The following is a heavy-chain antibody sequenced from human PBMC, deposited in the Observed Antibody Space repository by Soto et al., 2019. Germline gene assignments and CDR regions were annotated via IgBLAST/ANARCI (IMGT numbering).Heavy chain of an antibody. D-gene: IGHD6-6*01. CDR1: GGSISSYY. J-gene: IGHJ4*02. CDR2: IYYSGST. V-gene: IGHV4-59*08. CDR3: ARHFFPDSSSAPFDY. Sequence: SETLSLTCTVSGGSISSYYWSWIRQPPGKGLEWIGYIYYSGSTNYNPSLKSRVTISVDTSKNQFSLKLSSVTAADTAVYYCARHFFPDSSSAPFDYWGQGTLVTVSS.